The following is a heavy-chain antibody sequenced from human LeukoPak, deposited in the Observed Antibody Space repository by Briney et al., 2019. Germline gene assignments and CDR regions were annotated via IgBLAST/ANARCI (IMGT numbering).Heavy chain of an antibody. J-gene: IGHJ4*02. CDR1: GGSISRGGYY. Sequence: PSETLSLTRTVSGGSISRGGYYWSWIRQHPGKGLEWIGYIYYSGSTYYNPSLKSRVTISVDTSKNQFSLKLSSVTAADTAVYYCARGPRYSGYDSPYQSWGQGTLVTVSS. CDR3: ARGPRYSGYDSPYQS. V-gene: IGHV4-31*03. D-gene: IGHD5-12*01. CDR2: IYYSGST.